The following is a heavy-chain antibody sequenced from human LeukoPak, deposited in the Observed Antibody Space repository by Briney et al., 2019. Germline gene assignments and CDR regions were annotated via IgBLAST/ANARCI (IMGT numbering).Heavy chain of an antibody. Sequence: GASVKVSCKASGGTFSSYAISWVRQAPGQGLEWMGGIIPIFGTANYAQKFQGRVTITADESTSTAYMELSSLRAEDTAVYYCARDGGSAWFLDYWGQGTLVTVSS. D-gene: IGHD6-19*01. CDR3: ARDGGSAWFLDY. J-gene: IGHJ4*02. CDR1: GGTFSSYA. CDR2: IIPIFGTA. V-gene: IGHV1-69*13.